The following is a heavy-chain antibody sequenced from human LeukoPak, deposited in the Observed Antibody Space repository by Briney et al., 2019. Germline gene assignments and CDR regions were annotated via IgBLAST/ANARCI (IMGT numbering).Heavy chain of an antibody. V-gene: IGHV4-39*01. D-gene: IGHD4-23*01. J-gene: IGHJ4*02. CDR1: GGSISGSRSY. CDR3: ARRDYSGDNPVLDY. Sequence: SETLSLTCTVSGGSISGSRSYWGWIRQPPGKGLEWIGSVFHSGTTYYNPSLKSRLTISVDTSKSQFSLKLSSVTAADTAVYYCARRDYSGDNPVLDYWGQGTLVTVSS. CDR2: VFHSGTT.